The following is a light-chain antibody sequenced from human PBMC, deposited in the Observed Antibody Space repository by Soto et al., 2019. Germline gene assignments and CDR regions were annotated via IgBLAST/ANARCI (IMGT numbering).Light chain of an antibody. J-gene: IGKJ4*01. CDR3: QQYASSPLLT. CDR1: QTIGRTY. Sequence: PGTLSLSPWETATLSCSASQTIGRTYLAWYQQKPGQAPRLLIFGTSSRATGIPDRLSGSGSGTDFTLSISRLEPEDFAVYYCQQYASSPLLTFGGGTKVDIK. CDR2: GTS. V-gene: IGKV3-20*01.